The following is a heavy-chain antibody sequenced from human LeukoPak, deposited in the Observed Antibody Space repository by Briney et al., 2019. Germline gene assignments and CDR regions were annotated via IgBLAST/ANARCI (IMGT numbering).Heavy chain of an antibody. CDR3: AVGGGSSWYYTFDY. Sequence: SETLSLTCTVSGGSISSSSYYWSWIRQPAGKGLEWIGRIYTSGSTNYNPSLKSRVTMSVDTSKNQFSLKLSSVTAADTAVYYCAVGGGSSWYYTFDYWGQGTLVTVSS. J-gene: IGHJ4*02. CDR1: GGSISSSSYY. D-gene: IGHD6-13*01. V-gene: IGHV4-61*02. CDR2: IYTSGST.